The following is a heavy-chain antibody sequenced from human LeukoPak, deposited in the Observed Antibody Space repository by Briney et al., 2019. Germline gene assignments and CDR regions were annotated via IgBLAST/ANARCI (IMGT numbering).Heavy chain of an antibody. CDR3: ARHRYCSSTSCHSTWDY. J-gene: IGHJ4*02. CDR1: GYSISSGYY. V-gene: IGHV4-38-2*01. D-gene: IGHD2-2*01. CDR2: IYHSGST. Sequence: SETLSLTCAVSGYSISSGYYWGWIRQPPGKGLEWIGSIYHSGSTYYNPSLKSRVTISVDTSKNQFSLKLSPVTAADTAVYYCARHRYCSSTSCHSTWDYWGQGTLVTVSS.